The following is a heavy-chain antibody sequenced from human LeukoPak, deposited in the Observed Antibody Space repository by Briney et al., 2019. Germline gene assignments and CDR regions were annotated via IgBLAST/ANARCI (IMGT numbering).Heavy chain of an antibody. J-gene: IGHJ4*02. Sequence: PSETLSLTCTVSGGSISSSSYYWGWIRQPPGKGLEWIGSIYYSGSTYYNPSLKSRVTISVDTSKNQFSLKLSSVTAADTAVYYCARLVGSLTGDGPLFDYWGQGTLVTVSS. D-gene: IGHD7-27*01. CDR2: IYYSGST. CDR1: GGSISSSSYY. V-gene: IGHV4-39*07. CDR3: ARLVGSLTGDGPLFDY.